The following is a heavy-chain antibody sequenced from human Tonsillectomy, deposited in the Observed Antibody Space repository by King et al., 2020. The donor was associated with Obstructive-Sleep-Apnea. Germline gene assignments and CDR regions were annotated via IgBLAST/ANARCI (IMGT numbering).Heavy chain of an antibody. V-gene: IGHV4-59*08. Sequence: GRGGPSETLALTCTVSNGSISSYFWSWIRQFPGKGLEWIGYIYYSGSTNYNPSLKSRVTISVDTSKNQFFLKLTSVTAADTAVYYCVRHVSIAARRGNYGMDAWGQGTTVTVSS. CDR3: VRHVSIAARRGNYGMDA. D-gene: IGHD6-6*01. CDR2: IYYSGST. CDR1: NGSISSYF. J-gene: IGHJ6*02.